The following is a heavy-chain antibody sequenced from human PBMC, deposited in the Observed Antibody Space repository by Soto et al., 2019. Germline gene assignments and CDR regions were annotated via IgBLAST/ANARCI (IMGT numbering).Heavy chain of an antibody. Sequence: QVQLVESGGGLVKPGGSLRLSCAASGFTFSDYYMSWIRQAPGKGLEWVSYISSSSSYTNYADSVKGRFTISRDNAKNALYLQMNSLRAEDTAVYYCARDATRDYYYYGMDVWGQGTTVTVSS. CDR1: GFTFSDYY. CDR3: ARDATRDYYYYGMDV. CDR2: ISSSSSYT. V-gene: IGHV3-11*06. J-gene: IGHJ6*02.